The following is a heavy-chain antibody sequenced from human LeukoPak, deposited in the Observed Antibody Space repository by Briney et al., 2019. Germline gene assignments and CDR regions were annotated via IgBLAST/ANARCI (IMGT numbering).Heavy chain of an antibody. CDR3: ARVVRGARGMAFDY. CDR2: IYSGGST. Sequence: GGSLRLSCAASGFPFSDSWMDWVRQAPGKGLEWVSVIYSGGSTYYADSVKGRFTISRDNSKNPLSPQMNSLRAEDTAVYYCARVVRGARGMAFDYWGQGTLVTVSS. V-gene: IGHV3-66*02. J-gene: IGHJ4*02. CDR1: GFPFSDSW. D-gene: IGHD3-10*01.